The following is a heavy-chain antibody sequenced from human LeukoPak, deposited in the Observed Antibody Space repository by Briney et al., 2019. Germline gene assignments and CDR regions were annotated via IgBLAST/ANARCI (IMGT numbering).Heavy chain of an antibody. Sequence: GGSLRLFCAASGFTFSTYSMNWVRQAPGKGREGLSSISSNSRTMYYADAVKGRFTISRDNSKNTLYLQMNSLRAEDTAVYYCAKWARYCTNGVCYYFDYWGQGTLVTVSS. CDR3: AKWARYCTNGVCYYFDY. CDR2: ISSNSRTM. V-gene: IGHV3-48*01. CDR1: GFTFSTYS. J-gene: IGHJ4*02. D-gene: IGHD2-8*01.